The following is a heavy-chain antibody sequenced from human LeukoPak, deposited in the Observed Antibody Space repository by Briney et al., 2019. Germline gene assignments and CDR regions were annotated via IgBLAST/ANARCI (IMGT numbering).Heavy chain of an antibody. J-gene: IGHJ4*02. CDR1: GFTFSNYG. V-gene: IGHV3-30*02. CDR2: IRYDGSNK. D-gene: IGHD5-12*01. Sequence: GGSLRLSCAASGFTFSNYGMHWVRQAPGKGLEWVAFIRYDGSNKYYADSVKGRFTISRDNSKNTLYLQMNRLRAEDTALYYCATNGGGDSGYGNFDYWGQGTLVTVSS. CDR3: ATNGGGDSGYGNFDY.